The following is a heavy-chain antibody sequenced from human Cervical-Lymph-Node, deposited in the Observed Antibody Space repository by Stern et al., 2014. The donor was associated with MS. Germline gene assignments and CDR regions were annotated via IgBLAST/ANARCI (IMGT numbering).Heavy chain of an antibody. CDR2: INPSGGST. V-gene: IGHV1-46*01. J-gene: IGHJ4*02. CDR1: GYTFTRYF. Sequence: VHLVESGAEVKKPGASVKVSCKASGYTFTRYFIHWVRQAPGQGLEWMGIINPSGGSTSYAQKFQGRITMTRDKSTSTIYMELSSLISEDTAVYYCAGGHTFDYWGQGTLVTVSS. CDR3: AGGHTFDY.